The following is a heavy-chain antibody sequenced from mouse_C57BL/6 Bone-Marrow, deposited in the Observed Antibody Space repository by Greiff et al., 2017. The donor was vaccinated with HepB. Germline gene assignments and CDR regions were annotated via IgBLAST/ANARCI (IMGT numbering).Heavy chain of an antibody. Sequence: VQLQQSGAELVRPGASVKLSCTASGFNIKDDYMHWVKQRPEQGLEWIGWIDPENGDTEYASKFQGKATITADTSSNTAYLQLSSLTSEDTAVYYCTVIYDGYSWFAYWGQGTLVTVSA. CDR2: IDPENGDT. CDR3: TVIYDGYSWFAY. D-gene: IGHD2-3*01. J-gene: IGHJ3*01. CDR1: GFNIKDDY. V-gene: IGHV14-4*01.